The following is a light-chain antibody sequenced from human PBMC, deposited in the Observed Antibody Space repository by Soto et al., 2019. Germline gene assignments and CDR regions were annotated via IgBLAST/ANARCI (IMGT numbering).Light chain of an antibody. V-gene: IGKV3-15*01. CDR3: QQYGSSGT. CDR2: GAS. CDR1: QSVSSN. J-gene: IGKJ1*01. Sequence: EIVMTQSPATLSVSPGERATFSSRASQSVSSNLAWYQQKPGQAPRLLIYGASIRATGIPARFSGSGSGTEFTLTISSLQSEDFAVYYCQQYGSSGTFGQGTKVDI.